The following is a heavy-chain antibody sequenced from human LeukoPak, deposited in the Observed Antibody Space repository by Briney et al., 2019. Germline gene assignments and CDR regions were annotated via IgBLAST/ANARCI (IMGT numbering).Heavy chain of an antibody. V-gene: IGHV3-23*01. CDR2: ISGSGGST. J-gene: IGHJ6*03. CDR1: GFTFSSYG. CDR3: ARETMVTGYYYMDV. D-gene: IGHD5-18*01. Sequence: GGTLRLSCAASGFTFSSYGMSWVRQAPGKGLEWVSAISGSGGSTYYADSVKGRFTISRDNSKNTLYLQMNSLRAEDTAVYYCARETMVTGYYYMDVWGKGTTVTVSS.